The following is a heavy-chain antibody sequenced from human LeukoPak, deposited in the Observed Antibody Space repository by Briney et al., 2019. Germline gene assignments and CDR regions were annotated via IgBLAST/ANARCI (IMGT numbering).Heavy chain of an antibody. CDR1: GFTFNDAW. J-gene: IGHJ4*02. Sequence: PGGSLRLSCAASGFTFNDAWMNWLHQAPGKGLEWVGRMKTETDGATIEYGAPVKGRFTISRDDSKNTLYLQMGSLKAEDTAVYYCTTLAGGSFGYWGQGTLVTVSS. CDR2: MKTETDGATI. CDR3: TTLAGGSFGY. V-gene: IGHV3-15*01. D-gene: IGHD6-13*01.